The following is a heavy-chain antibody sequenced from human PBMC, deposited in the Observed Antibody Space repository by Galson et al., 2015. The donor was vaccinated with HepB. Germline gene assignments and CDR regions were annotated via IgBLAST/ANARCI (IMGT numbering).Heavy chain of an antibody. CDR1: GYTFSSYY. CDR3: ARAPTVTTSSFDN. V-gene: IGHV1-46*03. CDR2: TNPSGGSR. D-gene: IGHD4-17*01. J-gene: IGHJ4*02. Sequence: SCKASGYTFSSYYLHWVRQAPGQGLEWMGITNPSGGSRSYAQKFQGRVTMTRDTSTSAGYMELSSLRTEDTAVYYCARAPTVTTSSFDNWGQGTLVTVS.